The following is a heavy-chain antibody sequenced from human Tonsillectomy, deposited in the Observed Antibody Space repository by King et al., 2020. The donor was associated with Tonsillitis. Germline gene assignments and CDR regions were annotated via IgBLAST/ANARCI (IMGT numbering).Heavy chain of an antibody. V-gene: IGHV3-30*04. D-gene: IGHD4-11*01. CDR2: ISYDGSNK. Sequence: VQLVESGGGVVQLGRSLRLSCAASGFTFSSYAMHWVRQAPGKGLEWVAVISYDGSNKYYADSVKGRFTISRDNSKNTLYLQMNSLRAEDTAVYYCARARVSLTTVRSYYYYYGMDVWGQGTTVTVSS. CDR3: ARARVSLTTVRSYYYYYGMDV. J-gene: IGHJ6*02. CDR1: GFTFSSYA.